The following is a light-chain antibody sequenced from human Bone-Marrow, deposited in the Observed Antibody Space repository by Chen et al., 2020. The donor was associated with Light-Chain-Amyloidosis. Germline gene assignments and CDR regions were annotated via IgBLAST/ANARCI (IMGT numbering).Light chain of an antibody. CDR1: NIGSTS. CDR2: DDS. CDR3: QVWDRSSDRPV. J-gene: IGLJ3*02. Sequence: SYVLTQPSSVSVAPGQTATIACGGKNIGSTSVRWYQQTPGQAPLLVVYDDSDRPSGIPERLSGSNSGNTATLTISRVEAGDEADYYCQVWDRSSDRPVFGGGTKLTVL. V-gene: IGLV3-21*02.